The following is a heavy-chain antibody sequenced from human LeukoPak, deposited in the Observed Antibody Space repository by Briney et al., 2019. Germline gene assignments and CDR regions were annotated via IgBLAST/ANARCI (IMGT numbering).Heavy chain of an antibody. Sequence: SETLSLTCTVSGGSISSSGYYWGRISQPPGKGLEWIASIYYSGSTYYNPSHKSRVTISVDTSKNQLSLKLSSLTAADTAVYYCARHEYSGIYYGLSWFDPWGQGTLVTVSS. D-gene: IGHD1-26*01. CDR1: GGSISSSGYY. V-gene: IGHV4-39*01. CDR2: IYYSGST. J-gene: IGHJ5*02. CDR3: ARHEYSGIYYGLSWFDP.